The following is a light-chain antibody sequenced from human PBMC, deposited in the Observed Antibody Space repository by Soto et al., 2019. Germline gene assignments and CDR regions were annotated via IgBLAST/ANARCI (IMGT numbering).Light chain of an antibody. Sequence: DIQITQSPSSLSASVVDRVTITFLASQSISSYLNWYQQKPGKAPKLLIYAASSLQSGVPSRFSGSGSGTDFTLTISSLQAEDVAVYYCHKYYRAPWKFGQGTKVDIK. CDR2: AAS. V-gene: IGKV1-39*01. CDR3: HKYYRAPWK. CDR1: QSISSY. J-gene: IGKJ1*01.